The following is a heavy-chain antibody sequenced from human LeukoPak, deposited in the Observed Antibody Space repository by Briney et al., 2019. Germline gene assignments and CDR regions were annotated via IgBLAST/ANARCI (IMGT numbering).Heavy chain of an antibody. CDR2: IYYSGST. J-gene: IGHJ4*02. D-gene: IGHD3-9*01. CDR1: GGSISSGGYY. Sequence: SHALSLTCTVSGGSISSGGYYWSWIRQHPGKGLEWIGDIYYSGSTYYNPSLKSRVTISVDTSKNQFSLKLSSVTAADTAVFFFFKQRTSYDILTGYYSTNFDYWGQGTLVTVSS. V-gene: IGHV4-31*03. CDR3: FKQRTSYDILTGYYSTNFDY.